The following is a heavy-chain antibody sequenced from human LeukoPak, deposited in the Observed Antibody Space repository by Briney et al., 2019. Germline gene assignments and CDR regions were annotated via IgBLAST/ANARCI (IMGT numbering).Heavy chain of an antibody. D-gene: IGHD1-26*01. CDR1: GGTFSSYA. CDR2: IIPIFGTA. CDR3: ARDRGWELAYFDY. Sequence: SVKVSCKASGGTFSSYAISWVRQAPGQGLEWMGGIIPIFGTANYAQKFQGRVTITADESTSTAYMELSSLRSEDTAVYYCARDRGWELAYFDYWGQGTLVTVSS. V-gene: IGHV1-69*13. J-gene: IGHJ4*02.